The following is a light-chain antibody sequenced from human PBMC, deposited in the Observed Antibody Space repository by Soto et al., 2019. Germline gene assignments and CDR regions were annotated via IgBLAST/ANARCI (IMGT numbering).Light chain of an antibody. V-gene: IGKV3-20*01. CDR3: QQFET. J-gene: IGKJ4*01. CDR1: QTVGSSF. Sequence: ENVLTQSPATLSLSPGARAPLSCRARQTVGSSFLAWYQQKRGQAPRLLIYGASNRATGIPDRFSGSGSGADLTLTINRLEPEDFAVYYCQQFETFGGGTKVDIK. CDR2: GAS.